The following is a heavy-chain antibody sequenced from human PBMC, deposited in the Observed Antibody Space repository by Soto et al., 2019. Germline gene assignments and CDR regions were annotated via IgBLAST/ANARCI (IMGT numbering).Heavy chain of an antibody. D-gene: IGHD6-13*01. V-gene: IGHV4-59*12. CDR1: GGSISSYY. Sequence: SETLSLTCTVSGGSISSYYWSWIRQPPGKGLEWIGYIYYSGSTNYNPSLKSRVTISVDTSKNQFSLKLSSVTAADTAVYYCARGPAALGNYIDYWGQGTLVTVSS. J-gene: IGHJ4*02. CDR2: IYYSGST. CDR3: ARGPAALGNYIDY.